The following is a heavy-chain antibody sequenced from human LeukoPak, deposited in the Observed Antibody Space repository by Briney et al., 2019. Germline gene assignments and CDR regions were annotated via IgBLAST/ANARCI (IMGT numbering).Heavy chain of an antibody. CDR3: AREGPYDAFDI. CDR1: GFIVSSNY. J-gene: IGHJ3*02. V-gene: IGHV3-66*01. Sequence: GGSLRLSCAGSGFIVSSNYMSWVRQAAGKGLEWVSVIYGSSRTYYADSVKGRFTISRDNSKNTVYLQMDSLRAEDTAVYYCAREGPYDAFDIWGQGTMVTVSS. CDR2: IYGSSRT.